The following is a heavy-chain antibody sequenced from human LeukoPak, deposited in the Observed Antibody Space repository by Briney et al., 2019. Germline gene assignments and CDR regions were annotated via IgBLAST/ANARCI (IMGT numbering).Heavy chain of an antibody. D-gene: IGHD3-10*01. Sequence: PSETLSLTCTVSGGSISSSSYYWGWIRQPTGKGLEWIGSIYYSGSTYYNPSLKSRVTISVDTSKNQFSLKLSSVTAADTAVYYCARGVDYYGVWGQGTLVTVSS. CDR1: GGSISSSSYY. V-gene: IGHV4-39*01. CDR3: ARGVDYYGV. J-gene: IGHJ1*01. CDR2: IYYSGST.